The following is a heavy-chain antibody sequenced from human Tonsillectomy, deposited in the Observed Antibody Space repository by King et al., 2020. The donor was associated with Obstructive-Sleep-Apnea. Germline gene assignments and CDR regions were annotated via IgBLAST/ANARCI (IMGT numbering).Heavy chain of an antibody. D-gene: IGHD3-10*01. CDR1: GGSFSGYY. V-gene: IGHV4-34*01. CDR3: ARGSLYITMVRVVGDAYYYYGMDI. Sequence: VQLQQWGAGLLKPSETLSLTCAVYGGSFSGYYWSWIRQPPGKVLEWIGEIQHRGRTNYNPSLKSRATLSVDTSKNHFSLRLSSVTAADTAVYYFARGSLYITMVRVVGDAYYYYGMDIWGQGTTVTVSS. J-gene: IGHJ6*02. CDR2: IQHRGRT.